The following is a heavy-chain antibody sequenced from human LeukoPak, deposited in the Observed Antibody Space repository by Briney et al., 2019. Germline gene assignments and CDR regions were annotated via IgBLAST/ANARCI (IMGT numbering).Heavy chain of an antibody. J-gene: IGHJ5*02. Sequence: SETLSLTRAVSGGSISSGGFSSSWIRQPPGKGLEWIGYMYHSGSTYYNPSLKSRVTISEDRSKNQFSLKLTSVTAADTAVYYCARHYGPWGQGTLVTVSS. D-gene: IGHD3-16*01. V-gene: IGHV4-30-2*01. CDR3: ARHYGP. CDR1: GGSISSGGFS. CDR2: MYHSGST.